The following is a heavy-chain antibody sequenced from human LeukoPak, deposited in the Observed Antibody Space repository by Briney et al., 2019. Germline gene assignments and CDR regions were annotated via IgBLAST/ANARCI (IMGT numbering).Heavy chain of an antibody. CDR3: ARIWRGKHYFDY. CDR2: INPSGGST. J-gene: IGHJ4*02. Sequence: GASVKVSCKASGYTFTSYYMHWVRQAPGQGLEWMGIINPSGGSTSYAQKFQGRITVTRDTSTSTVYMELSSLRSEDTAIYFCARIWRGKHYFDYWGQGTLVTVSS. D-gene: IGHD3-16*01. V-gene: IGHV1-46*01. CDR1: GYTFTSYY.